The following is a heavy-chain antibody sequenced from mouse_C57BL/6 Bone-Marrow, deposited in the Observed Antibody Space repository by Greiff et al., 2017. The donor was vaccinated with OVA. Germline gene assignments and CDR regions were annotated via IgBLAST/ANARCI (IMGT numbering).Heavy chain of an antibody. J-gene: IGHJ1*03. D-gene: IGHD1-1*01. CDR3: AREGYGSSYDWYFDV. CDR2: INPSNGGT. V-gene: IGHV1-53*01. CDR1: GYTFTSYW. Sequence: QVQLQQPGTELVKPGASVKLSCKASGYTFTSYWMHWVKQRPGQGLEWIGNINPSNGGTNYNEKFKSKATLTVDKSSSTAYMQRSSLTSEDSAVYYCAREGYGSSYDWYFDVWGTGTTVTVSS.